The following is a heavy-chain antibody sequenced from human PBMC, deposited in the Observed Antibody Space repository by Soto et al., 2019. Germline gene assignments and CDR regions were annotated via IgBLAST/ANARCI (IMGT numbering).Heavy chain of an antibody. J-gene: IGHJ5*02. D-gene: IGHD2-15*01. CDR1: GGSISSGGYY. V-gene: IGHV4-31*03. CDR2: IYYRGST. Sequence: QVQLQESGPGLVKPSQTLSLTCTVSGGSISSGGYYWSWIRQHPGKGLEWIGYIYYRGSTYYNPSLKSRVTISVDTSKNQFSLKLSSVTAADTAVYYCARNRRGVVVAAPFDPWGQGTLVTVSS. CDR3: ARNRRGVVVAAPFDP.